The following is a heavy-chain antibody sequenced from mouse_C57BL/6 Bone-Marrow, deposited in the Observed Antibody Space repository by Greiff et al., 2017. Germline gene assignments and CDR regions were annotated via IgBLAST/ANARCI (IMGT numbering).Heavy chain of an antibody. Sequence: EVQVVESGGGLVQPGGSLKLSCAASGFTFSDYYMYWVRQTPEKRLEWVAYISNGGGSTYYPDTVKGRFTISRDNPKNTLYLQMIRLKSEDTAMYYCARHYGYGGGFAYWGQGTLVTVSA. CDR2: ISNGGGST. CDR3: ARHYGYGGGFAY. D-gene: IGHD2-2*01. V-gene: IGHV5-12*01. CDR1: GFTFSDYY. J-gene: IGHJ3*01.